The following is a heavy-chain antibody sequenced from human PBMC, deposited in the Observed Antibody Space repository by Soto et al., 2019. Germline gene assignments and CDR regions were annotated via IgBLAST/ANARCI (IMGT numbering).Heavy chain of an antibody. V-gene: IGHV3-23*01. CDR2: ISGNGIAT. J-gene: IGHJ6*02. CDR1: GFIFSDHA. D-gene: IGHD4-4*01. Sequence: GGSLRLSCEASGFIFSDHAMSWVRQAPGKGLEWVSAISGNGIATYYADSVKGRFTISRDNSKNTLYLQMNSLRAEDTAVYYCAREEIKTVTTNWYYYYGMDVWGQGTTVTVSS. CDR3: AREEIKTVTTNWYYYYGMDV.